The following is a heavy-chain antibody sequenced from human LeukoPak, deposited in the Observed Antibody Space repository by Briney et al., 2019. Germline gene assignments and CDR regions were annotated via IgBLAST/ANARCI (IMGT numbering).Heavy chain of an antibody. V-gene: IGHV4-34*01. CDR2: INHSGST. CDR1: GGSFSGYY. J-gene: IGHJ4*02. CDR3: ARSKMVILTRFNS. Sequence: SETLSLTCAVYGGSFSGYYWSWIRQPPGKGLEWIGEINHSGSTNYNPSLKSRVTISVDTSKNQFSLKLSSVTAADTAVYYCARSKMVILTRFNSWGKGTRVPV. D-gene: IGHD3-9*01.